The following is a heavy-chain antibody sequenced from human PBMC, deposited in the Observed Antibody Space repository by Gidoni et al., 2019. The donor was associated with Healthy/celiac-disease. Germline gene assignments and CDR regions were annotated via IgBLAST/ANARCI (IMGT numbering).Heavy chain of an antibody. V-gene: IGHV1-18*04. Sequence: QVQLVPSGAEVTKPGASVKVSCTASGYTFTSYGISWVRQAPGQGLEWMGWISDYNGNTNDAQKLQGRGTMTTDTSTSTAYMELRSLRSDDTAVYYCARDKYCGGDCYPDYWGQGTLVTVSS. CDR3: ARDKYCGGDCYPDY. CDR2: ISDYNGNT. D-gene: IGHD2-21*02. CDR1: GYTFTSYG. J-gene: IGHJ4*02.